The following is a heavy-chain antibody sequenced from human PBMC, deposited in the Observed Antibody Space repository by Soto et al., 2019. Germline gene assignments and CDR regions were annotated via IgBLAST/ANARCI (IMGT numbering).Heavy chain of an antibody. CDR2: IYPGDSDT. V-gene: IGHV5-51*01. J-gene: IGHJ6*02. Sequence: GESLKISCKGSGYSFTRYWIGWVRQMPGKGLEWMGIIYPGDSDTRYSPSFQGQVTISADKSISTAYLQWSSLKASDTAMYYCARLDLAAAGDVSGDGDYYYGIDVWGQGTTVTVSS. CDR1: GYSFTRYW. CDR3: ARLDLAAAGDVSGDGDYYYGIDV. D-gene: IGHD6-13*01.